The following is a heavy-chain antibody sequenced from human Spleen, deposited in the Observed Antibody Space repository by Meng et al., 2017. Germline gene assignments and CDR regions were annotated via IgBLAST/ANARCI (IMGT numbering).Heavy chain of an antibody. Sequence: GESLKISCAASGFTVSSNYMSWVRQAPGKGLEWVSCISADSDYIYYADSVKGRFTISRDNAKNTLYLQMTSLRAEDTAIYYCVRDPRGPFDYYGSGSYYTDWGQGTLVT. V-gene: IGHV3-21*01. D-gene: IGHD3-10*01. J-gene: IGHJ4*02. CDR3: VRDPRGPFDYYGSGSYYTD. CDR1: GFTVSSNY. CDR2: ISADSDYI.